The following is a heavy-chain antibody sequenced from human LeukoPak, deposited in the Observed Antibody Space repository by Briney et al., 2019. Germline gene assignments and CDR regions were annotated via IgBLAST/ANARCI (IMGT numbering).Heavy chain of an antibody. D-gene: IGHD3-22*01. Sequence: PSETLSLTCGVNNVSFTDFYWSWIRQTPGKGLEWIGDINVGGTTTHNPSLKSRVTMSVDTSKNQFSLKLSSVTAADTAVYYCARAGSGSSFDYWGQGTLVTVSS. CDR2: INVGGTT. CDR3: ARAGSGSSFDY. J-gene: IGHJ4*02. CDR1: NVSFTDFY. V-gene: IGHV4-34*01.